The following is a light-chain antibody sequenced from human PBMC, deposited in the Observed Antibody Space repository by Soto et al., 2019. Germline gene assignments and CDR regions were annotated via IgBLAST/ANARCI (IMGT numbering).Light chain of an antibody. CDR1: QSVSSTY. CDR3: QQYGNSPIT. CDR2: GAS. V-gene: IGKV3-20*01. J-gene: IGKJ5*01. Sequence: FTQSPVTLSLSPWERATLSSTASQSVSSTYLAWYQQKPGQAPRLLIYGASSRATGIPDRFSGSGSGTDFTLTISRLEPEDFAVFFCQQYGNSPITFGQGTRLE.